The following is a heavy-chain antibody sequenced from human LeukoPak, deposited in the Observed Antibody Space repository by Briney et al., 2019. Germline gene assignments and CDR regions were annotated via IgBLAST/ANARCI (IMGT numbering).Heavy chain of an antibody. D-gene: IGHD2-2*01. V-gene: IGHV1-2*02. CDR1: GYTFTGYY. J-gene: IGHJ6*03. CDR3: ARGTLIGSSTGPRYYYYMDV. Sequence: ASVKVSCKASGYTFTGYYMHWVRQAPGQGLEWMGWVNPNSGGTNYAQKFQGRVTMTRDTSISTAYMELSRLSSDDTAVYYGARGTLIGSSTGPRYYYYMDVWGKGTTVTVSS. CDR2: VNPNSGGT.